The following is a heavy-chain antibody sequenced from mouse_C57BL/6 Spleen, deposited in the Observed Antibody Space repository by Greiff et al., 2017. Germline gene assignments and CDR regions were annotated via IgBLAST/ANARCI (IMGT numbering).Heavy chain of an antibody. J-gene: IGHJ4*01. CDR1: GYTFTDYE. CDR2: IDPETGGT. Sequence: VKLQESGAELVRPGASVTLSCKASGYTFTDYEMHWVKQTPVHGLEWIGAIDPETGGTAYNQKFKGKAILTADKSSSTAYMELRSLTSEDSAVYYCTRRDTTVVATDYYAMDYWGQGTSVTVSS. CDR3: TRRDTTVVATDYYAMDY. V-gene: IGHV1-15*01. D-gene: IGHD1-1*01.